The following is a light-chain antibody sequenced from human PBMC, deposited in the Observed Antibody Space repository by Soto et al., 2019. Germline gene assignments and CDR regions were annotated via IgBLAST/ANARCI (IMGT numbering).Light chain of an antibody. CDR2: AAS. CDR3: QQLNTYPLT. Sequence: DILLTQSPSFLSASVGDRVTITCRASQGISSYLAWYQQEPGKAPKLLIYAASTLQSGVPSRFSGSGSGTEFTLSIRSLQPEDFATYYCQQLNTYPLTFGGGTKVEIK. CDR1: QGISSY. J-gene: IGKJ4*01. V-gene: IGKV1-9*01.